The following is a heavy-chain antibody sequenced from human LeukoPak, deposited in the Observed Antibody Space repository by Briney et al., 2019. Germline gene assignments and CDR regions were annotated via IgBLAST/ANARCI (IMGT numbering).Heavy chain of an antibody. Sequence: PSQTLSLTCTVSGGSISSGSYYWSWIRQPAGKGLEWIVRIYTSGSTNYNPSLKSRVTISVDTSKNQFSLKLSSVTAADTAVYYCARYSSSWYGREYYYYYYMDVWGKGTTVTVSS. J-gene: IGHJ6*03. CDR1: GGSISSGSYY. CDR2: IYTSGST. CDR3: ARYSSSWYGREYYYYYYMDV. D-gene: IGHD6-13*01. V-gene: IGHV4-61*02.